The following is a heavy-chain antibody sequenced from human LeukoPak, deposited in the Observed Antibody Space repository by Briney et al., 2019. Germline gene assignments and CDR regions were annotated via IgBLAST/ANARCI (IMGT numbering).Heavy chain of an antibody. Sequence: SETLSLTCTVSGRSISSYYWSWIRQPAGKGLEWIGRIYTSGSTNYNPSLKSRVTMSVDTSKNQFSLKLSSVTAADTAVYYCASDVYRYGSGTLFGDIWGQGTMVTVSS. V-gene: IGHV4-4*07. CDR2: IYTSGST. CDR1: GRSISSYY. J-gene: IGHJ3*02. D-gene: IGHD3-10*01. CDR3: ASDVYRYGSGTLFGDI.